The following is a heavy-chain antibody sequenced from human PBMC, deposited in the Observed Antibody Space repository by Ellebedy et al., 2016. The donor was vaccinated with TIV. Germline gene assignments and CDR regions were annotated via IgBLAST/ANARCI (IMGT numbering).Heavy chain of an antibody. Sequence: MPSEILSLTCTVSGGSISTGGHYWAWIRQPPGKGLEWIGSIYYIGTTDYNPSLKSRVTIFADMSKNRFSLNLTSVTAADTGVYYCANAGSGYELPYDYWGQGTLVSVFS. J-gene: IGHJ4*02. CDR2: IYYIGTT. CDR3: ANAGSGYELPYDY. D-gene: IGHD5-12*01. CDR1: GGSISTGGHY. V-gene: IGHV4-39*01.